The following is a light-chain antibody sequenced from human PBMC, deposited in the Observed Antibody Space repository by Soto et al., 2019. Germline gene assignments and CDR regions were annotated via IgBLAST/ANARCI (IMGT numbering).Light chain of an antibody. Sequence: QSVLTQPPSVSAAPGQNVTISCSGSSSNIGGNSVSWYQQLPGTAPKLLIYDDNKRPSGIPDRFSGSKSGTSATLGITGFQTGVEADYYCGSWDSSMSAYVFGTGTKATVL. J-gene: IGLJ1*01. CDR1: SSNIGGNS. CDR2: DDN. CDR3: GSWDSSMSAYV. V-gene: IGLV1-51*01.